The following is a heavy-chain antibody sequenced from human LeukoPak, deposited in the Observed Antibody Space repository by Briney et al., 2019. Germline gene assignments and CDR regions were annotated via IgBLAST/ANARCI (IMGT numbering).Heavy chain of an antibody. V-gene: IGHV3-23*01. D-gene: IGHD3-10*02. CDR1: GFTFNNYA. CDR2: ITGSGAYT. J-gene: IGHJ6*04. CDR3: AELGITMTGGV. Sequence: GGSLRLSCTASGFTFNNYAMTWVRQAPGKGLEWVSAITGSGAYTNYADSVKGRFTISRDNSKNTLYLQMNSLRAEDTAVYYCAELGITMTGGVWGKGTTVTISS.